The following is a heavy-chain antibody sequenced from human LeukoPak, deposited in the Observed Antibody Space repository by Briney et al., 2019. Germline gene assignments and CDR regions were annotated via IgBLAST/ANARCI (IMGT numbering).Heavy chain of an antibody. D-gene: IGHD3-10*01. Sequence: GGSLRLSCAASGFTFSSYSMNWVRQAPGKGLEWVSSISSSSSYIYYADSVKGRFTISRDNARNSVYLQMNNLRAEDTAVYYCARDWSGSGSALDYWGQGTLVTVSS. CDR1: GFTFSSYS. CDR2: ISSSSSYI. J-gene: IGHJ4*02. CDR3: ARDWSGSGSALDY. V-gene: IGHV3-21*01.